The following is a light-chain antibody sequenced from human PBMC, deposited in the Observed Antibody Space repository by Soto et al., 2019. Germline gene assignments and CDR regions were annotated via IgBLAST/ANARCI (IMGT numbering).Light chain of an antibody. V-gene: IGKV1-39*01. CDR2: AAS. Sequence: DIQMTQSPSSLSASVGDRVTITCRASQSISSYLNWYQQKPGKAPNLLIYAASNLQSGVPSRFSGSGFGTDFTLTISSLQPEDFATYYCQQSYTSPRFAFGQGTKLEIK. CDR3: QQSYTSPRFA. J-gene: IGKJ2*01. CDR1: QSISSY.